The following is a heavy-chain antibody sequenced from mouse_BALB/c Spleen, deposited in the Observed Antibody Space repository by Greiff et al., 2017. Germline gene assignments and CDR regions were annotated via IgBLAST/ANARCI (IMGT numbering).Heavy chain of an antibody. Sequence: QVQLQQSGAELARPGASVKLSCKASGYTFTSYWMQWVNQRPGQGLEWIGAIYPGDGDTRYTQKFKGKATLTADKSSSTAYMQLSSLASEDSAVYYCARLKIYYGNYDAMDYWGQGTSVTVSS. CDR2: IYPGDGDT. CDR1: GYTFTSYW. V-gene: IGHV1-87*01. J-gene: IGHJ4*01. CDR3: ARLKIYYGNYDAMDY. D-gene: IGHD2-1*01.